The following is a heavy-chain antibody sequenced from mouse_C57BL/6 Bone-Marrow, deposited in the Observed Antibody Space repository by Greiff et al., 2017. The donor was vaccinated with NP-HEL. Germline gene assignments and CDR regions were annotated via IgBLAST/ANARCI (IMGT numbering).Heavy chain of an antibody. D-gene: IGHD2-1*01. CDR2: IRNKANGYTT. J-gene: IGHJ2*01. CDR1: GFTFTDYY. Sequence: EVKLVESGGGLVQPGGSLSLSCAASGFTFTDYYMSWVRQPPGKALEWLGFIRNKANGYTTEYSASVKGRFTISRDNSQSILYLQMNALRAEDSATYYCARYRDYGNYFDYWGQGTTLTVSS. V-gene: IGHV7-3*01. CDR3: ARYRDYGNYFDY.